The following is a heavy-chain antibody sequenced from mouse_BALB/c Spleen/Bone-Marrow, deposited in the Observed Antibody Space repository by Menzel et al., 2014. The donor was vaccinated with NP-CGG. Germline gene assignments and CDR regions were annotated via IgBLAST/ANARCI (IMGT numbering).Heavy chain of an antibody. CDR2: ILPGSGNT. CDR1: ADTFSIHL. CDR3: TRQGFAC. Sequence: LPQSVPELIQPVASVRISCKAPADTFSIHLIVWVKQSPGHLLEWIAEILPGSGNTHYNEKFKGKATFTADTSSNTAYMQLSSLTSEDSAVYYCTRQGFACWGQGTLVTGSA. V-gene: IGHV1-9*01. J-gene: IGHJ3*01.